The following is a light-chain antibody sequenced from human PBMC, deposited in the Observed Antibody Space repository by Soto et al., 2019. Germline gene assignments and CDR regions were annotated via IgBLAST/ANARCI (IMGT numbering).Light chain of an antibody. J-gene: IGLJ1*01. CDR2: DVT. V-gene: IGLV2-14*01. CDR3: TSYTSSGTYV. Sequence: QSALTQPASVSGSPGQSITISCTGTSSDVGGYNYVSWYQQHPGKAPKLMIYDVTNRPSGVSNRFYASKSGNTASLTISGLQAEDEADYYCTSYTSSGTYVFGTGTKLTVL. CDR1: SSDVGGYNY.